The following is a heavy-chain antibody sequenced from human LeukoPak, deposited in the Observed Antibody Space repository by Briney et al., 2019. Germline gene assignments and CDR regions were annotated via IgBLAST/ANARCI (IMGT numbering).Heavy chain of an antibody. V-gene: IGHV1-8*01. CDR1: GYTFTSYD. CDR3: ARGLIRRYDFWSGYAGRYGMDV. D-gene: IGHD3-3*01. Sequence: ASVKVSCKASGYTFTSYDINWVRQATGQGLEWMGWMNPNSGNTGYAQKFQGRVTMTRNTSISTAYMELSSLRSEDTAVYYCARGLIRRYDFWSGYAGRYGMDVWGQGTTVTVSS. CDR2: MNPNSGNT. J-gene: IGHJ6*02.